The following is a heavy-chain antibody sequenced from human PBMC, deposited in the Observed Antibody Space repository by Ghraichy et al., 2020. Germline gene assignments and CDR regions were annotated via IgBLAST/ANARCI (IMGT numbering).Heavy chain of an antibody. D-gene: IGHD6-19*01. CDR2: INPNSGGT. CDR1: GYTFTDYY. V-gene: IGHV1-2*02. Sequence: ASVKVSCKASGYTFTDYYIYWVRQAPGQGLEWMGWINPNSGGTNYAQKFQGRVTMTRDTSISTVYMELSRLRSDDTAVYYCANLYNSGRSNYFDYWGQGTLVTVSS. J-gene: IGHJ4*02. CDR3: ANLYNSGRSNYFDY.